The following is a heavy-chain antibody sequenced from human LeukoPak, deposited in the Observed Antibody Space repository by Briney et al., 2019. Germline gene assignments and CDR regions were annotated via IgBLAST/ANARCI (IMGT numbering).Heavy chain of an antibody. CDR3: AKHFNSSSWYPGGY. Sequence: GVSLRLSCAASRFTFCSYAMSWVRQAPGKGLEWGSAISGSGGSTYYASSVKGRFTISRDNSKNTLYLQMNSLRAEDTAVYYCAKHFNSSSWYPGGYWGQGTLVTVSS. D-gene: IGHD6-13*01. V-gene: IGHV3-23*01. CDR1: RFTFCSYA. J-gene: IGHJ4*02. CDR2: ISGSGGST.